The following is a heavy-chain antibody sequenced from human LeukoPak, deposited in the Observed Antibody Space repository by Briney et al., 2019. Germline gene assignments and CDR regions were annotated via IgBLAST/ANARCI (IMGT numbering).Heavy chain of an antibody. CDR2: IGSNGVNT. D-gene: IGHD3-22*01. CDR1: GFIFSTYA. V-gene: IGHV3-23*01. J-gene: IGHJ3*02. CDR3: AGSSGYSGPAAFDI. Sequence: GGSLRLSCTASGFIFSTYAMGWARQAPGKGLEWVSGIGSNGVNTYYADSAKGRFTISRDNSKNTLYLQMNSLRAEDTAVYYCAGSSGYSGPAAFDIWGQGTMVTVSS.